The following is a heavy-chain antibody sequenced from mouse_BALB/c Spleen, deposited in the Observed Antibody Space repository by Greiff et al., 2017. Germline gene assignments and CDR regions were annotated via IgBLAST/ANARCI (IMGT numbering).Heavy chain of an antibody. CDR1: GNTFTSYV. CDR2: INPYNDGT. CDR3: AREGYIY. D-gene: IGHD1-3*01. J-gene: IGHJ3*01. Sequence: VHVKQSGPELVKPGASVKMSCKASGNTFTSYVMHWVKQKPGQGLEWIGYINPYNDGTKYNEKFKGKATLTSDKSSSTAYMELSSLTSEDSAVYYCAREGYIYWGQETLVTVSA. V-gene: IGHV1-14*01.